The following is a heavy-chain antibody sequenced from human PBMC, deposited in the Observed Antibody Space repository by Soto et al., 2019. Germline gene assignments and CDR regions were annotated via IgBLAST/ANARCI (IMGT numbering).Heavy chain of an antibody. Sequence: VKVSCKASGGTFSSYAISWVRRAPGQGLEWMGGIIPIFGTANYAQKFQGRVTITADESTSTAYMELSSLRSEDTAVYYCARSASQSIAAARYFQHWGQGTLVTVSS. V-gene: IGHV1-69*13. CDR2: IIPIFGTA. CDR1: GGTFSSYA. D-gene: IGHD6-13*01. J-gene: IGHJ1*01. CDR3: ARSASQSIAAARYFQH.